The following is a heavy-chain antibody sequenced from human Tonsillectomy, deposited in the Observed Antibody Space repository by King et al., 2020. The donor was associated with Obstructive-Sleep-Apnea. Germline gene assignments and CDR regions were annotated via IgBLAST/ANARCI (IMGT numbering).Heavy chain of an antibody. CDR1: GFTFSSYA. CDR2: ISGTSGRT. V-gene: IGHV3-23*04. J-gene: IGHJ4*02. D-gene: IGHD5-12*01. CDR3: AKVPLAIVATIRHYFDS. Sequence: VQLVESGGGLVQPGGSLRLSCAASGFTFSSYAMSWVRQAPGKGLEWVSAISGTSGRTYYADSVKGRFTISRDNSKNTLYLQMNSLRAEDTAVYYRAKVPLAIVATIRHYFDSWGQGTLVTVSS.